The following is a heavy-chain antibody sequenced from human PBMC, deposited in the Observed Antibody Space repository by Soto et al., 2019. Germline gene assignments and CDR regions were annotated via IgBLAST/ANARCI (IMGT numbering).Heavy chain of an antibody. CDR3: ARQVTCSSTSCYPSYYYYYGMDV. J-gene: IGHJ6*02. CDR2: IYPADSDT. D-gene: IGHD2-2*01. V-gene: IGHV5-51*01. CDR1: GYSFTTYW. Sequence: GESLKSSCKGCGYSFTTYWIGWVRQMPGKGLECMGIIYPADSDTRYSPSFQGQVTISADKSISTAYLQWSSLKASDTAMYYCARQVTCSSTSCYPSYYYYYGMDVWGQGTTVTVSS.